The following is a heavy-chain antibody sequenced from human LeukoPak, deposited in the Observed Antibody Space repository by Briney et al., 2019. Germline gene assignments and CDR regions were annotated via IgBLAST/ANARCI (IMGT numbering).Heavy chain of an antibody. CDR1: GFTFSNAW. D-gene: IGHD3-22*01. V-gene: IGHV3-15*01. CDR3: ITDRNYYDSGGYHYIDY. CDR2: IKSKTDGGTT. J-gene: IGHJ4*02. Sequence: GGSLRLSCAASGFTFSNAWMNWVRQAPGKGLEWVGRIKSKTDGGTTDYAAPVKGRFTISRDDSKNTVYLQMNSLKNEDTAVYYCITDRNYYDSGGYHYIDYWGQGTLVTVSS.